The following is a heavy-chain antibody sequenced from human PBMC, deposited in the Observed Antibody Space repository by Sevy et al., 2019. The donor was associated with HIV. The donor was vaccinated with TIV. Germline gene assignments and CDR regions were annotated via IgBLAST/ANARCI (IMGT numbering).Heavy chain of an antibody. D-gene: IGHD2-15*01. Sequence: ASVKVSCKASGYTFTSYRIYWVRQAPGQGLAWMGWISPFNGDTNYAQKLRGRVTMITDTSTNTAYMEMRSLRSDETAVYYCARAYCSGGSCYSLAYWGQGTLVTVSS. J-gene: IGHJ4*02. V-gene: IGHV1-18*01. CDR3: ARAYCSGGSCYSLAY. CDR1: GYTFTSYR. CDR2: ISPFNGDT.